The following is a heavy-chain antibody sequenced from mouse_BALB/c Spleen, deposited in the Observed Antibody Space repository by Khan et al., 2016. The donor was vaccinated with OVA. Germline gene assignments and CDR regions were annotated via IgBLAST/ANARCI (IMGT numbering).Heavy chain of an antibody. V-gene: IGHV1S81*02. Sequence: QVQLKQSGAELVKAGASVKMSCKASGYTFTSYWMHWVTPRLGQGLEWFAETNPTNGRTYYNEKFKSQATLNGDKSSSTAYMLLSGPTFEDSAVYYCARIKKIVATYFDYWGQGTTLTGSS. J-gene: IGHJ2*01. D-gene: IGHD1-1*01. CDR1: GYTFTSYW. CDR2: TNPTNGRT. CDR3: ARIKKIVATYFDY.